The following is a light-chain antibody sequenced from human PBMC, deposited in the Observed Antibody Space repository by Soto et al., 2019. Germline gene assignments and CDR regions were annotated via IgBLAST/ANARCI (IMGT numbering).Light chain of an antibody. V-gene: IGKV3-11*01. CDR2: DAS. CDR3: QQRSNWPPMYT. J-gene: IGKJ3*01. CDR1: QSVSSY. Sequence: EIVLTQSPATLSLSPGERATLSCRASQSVSSYLAWYQQKPGQAPRLLIYDASNRATGIPARFSGSGSGTDFPLTISSLEPEDFAVYYCQQRSNWPPMYTFGPGTKVEIK.